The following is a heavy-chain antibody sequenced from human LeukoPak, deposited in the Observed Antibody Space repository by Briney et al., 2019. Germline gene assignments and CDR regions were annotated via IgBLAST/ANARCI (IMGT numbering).Heavy chain of an antibody. V-gene: IGHV3-11*01. J-gene: IGHJ3*02. CDR1: GFTFSDYY. CDR2: ISSSGSTI. D-gene: IGHD3-22*01. CDR3: AGDQRRVQPPFYDSSGLIAFDI. Sequence: PGGSLRLSCAASGFTFSDYYMSWIRQAPGKGLEWVSYISSSGSTIYYADSVKGRFTISRDNAKNSLYLQMNSLRAEDTAVYYCAGDQRRVQPPFYDSSGLIAFDIWGQGTMVTVSS.